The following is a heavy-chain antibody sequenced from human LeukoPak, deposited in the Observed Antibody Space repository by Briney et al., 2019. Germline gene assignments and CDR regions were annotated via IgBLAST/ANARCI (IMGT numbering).Heavy chain of an antibody. J-gene: IGHJ4*02. CDR2: ISYDGSNK. CDR1: GFTFSSYA. V-gene: IGHV3-30*04. Sequence: GGSLRLSCAASGFTFSSYAMHWVRQAPGKGLEWVAVISYDGSNKYYADSVKGRFTISRDNSKNTLYLQMNSLRAEDTAVYYCAKGAQYSYDFWGQGTLVTVSS. CDR3: AKGAQYSYDF. D-gene: IGHD5-18*01.